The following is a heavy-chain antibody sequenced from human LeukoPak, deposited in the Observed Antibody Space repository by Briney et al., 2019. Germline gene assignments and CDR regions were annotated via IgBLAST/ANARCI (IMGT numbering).Heavy chain of an antibody. Sequence: SQTLSLTCAISGDSVSTNNAAWNWIRQSPSRGLEWLGRTQYRSEWSFDYALSMKGRITVNPDTSKNQFSLQLSSVTPEDTAVYYCARGYSSGWPPDYWGQGTLVTVSS. D-gene: IGHD6-19*01. J-gene: IGHJ4*02. CDR3: ARGYSSGWPPDY. CDR1: GDSVSTNNAA. V-gene: IGHV6-1*01. CDR2: TQYRSEWSF.